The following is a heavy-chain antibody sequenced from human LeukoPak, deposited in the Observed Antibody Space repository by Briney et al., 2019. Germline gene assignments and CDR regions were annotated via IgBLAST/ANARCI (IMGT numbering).Heavy chain of an antibody. Sequence: PSETLSLTCTVSGYSISSGYYWGWIRQPPGKGLEWIGCIYHSGSTYYNPSLKSRVTISVDTSKNQFSLKLSSVTAADTAVYYCARDYVPYCGGDCYPLSSWGQGTLVTVSS. CDR2: IYHSGST. V-gene: IGHV4-38-2*02. CDR3: ARDYVPYCGGDCYPLSS. J-gene: IGHJ4*02. D-gene: IGHD2-21*01. CDR1: GYSISSGYY.